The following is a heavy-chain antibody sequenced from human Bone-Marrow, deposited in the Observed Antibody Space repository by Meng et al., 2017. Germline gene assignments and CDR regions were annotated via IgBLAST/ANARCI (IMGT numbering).Heavy chain of an antibody. Sequence: GESLKISCAASGFTFSSYGMRWVRQAPGKGLEWVAVIWYDGSNKYYADSVKGRFTISRDNSKNTLYLQMNSLRAEDTAVYYCARDHLFIVGATGEYFQHWGQGTLVTVSS. CDR2: IWYDGSNK. D-gene: IGHD1-26*01. CDR1: GFTFSSYG. CDR3: ARDHLFIVGATGEYFQH. J-gene: IGHJ1*01. V-gene: IGHV3-33*01.